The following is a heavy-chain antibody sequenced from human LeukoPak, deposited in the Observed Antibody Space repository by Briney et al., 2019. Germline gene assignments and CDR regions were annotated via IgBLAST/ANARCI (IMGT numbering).Heavy chain of an antibody. CDR2: ISGSGGSI. J-gene: IGHJ4*02. V-gene: IGHV3-23*01. CDR1: GFTFSSYA. D-gene: IGHD3-22*01. CDR3: AKGSYYDSSGSFYFDY. Sequence: GGSLRLSCAASGFTFSSYAMSWVRQAPGKGLEWVSAISGSGGSIYYADSVKGRFTISRDKSKNTLYLQMNSLRAEDTAVYYCAKGSYYDSSGSFYFDYWGQGTLVTVSS.